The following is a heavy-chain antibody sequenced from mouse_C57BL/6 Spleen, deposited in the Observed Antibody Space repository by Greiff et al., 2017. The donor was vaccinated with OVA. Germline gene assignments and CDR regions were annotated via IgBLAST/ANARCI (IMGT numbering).Heavy chain of an antibody. J-gene: IGHJ3*01. D-gene: IGHD4-1*01. V-gene: IGHV1-15*01. CDR2: IYPETGGT. Sequence: VQLQQSGAELVRPGASVTLSCKASGYTFTDYEMHWVKQTPVHGLEWIGAIYPETGGTAYNQKFKGKAILTADKSSSTAYLELRSLTSEDSAVYYCTGNWAGFADWGQGTLVTVSA. CDR1: GYTFTDYE. CDR3: TGNWAGFAD.